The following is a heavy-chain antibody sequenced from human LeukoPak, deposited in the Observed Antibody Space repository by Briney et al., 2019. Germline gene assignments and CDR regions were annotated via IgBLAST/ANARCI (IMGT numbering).Heavy chain of an antibody. Sequence: SETLSLTCAVYGGSFSGYYWSWIRQPPGKGLDWIGEINHSGSTNYNPSLKSRVTISVDTSKNQSSLKLSSVIAADTAVYYCARALRTGSGLGGYYYYYYYMDVWGKGTTVTISS. CDR2: INHSGST. D-gene: IGHD6-25*01. CDR3: ARALRTGSGLGGYYYYYYYMDV. J-gene: IGHJ6*03. V-gene: IGHV4-34*01. CDR1: GGSFSGYY.